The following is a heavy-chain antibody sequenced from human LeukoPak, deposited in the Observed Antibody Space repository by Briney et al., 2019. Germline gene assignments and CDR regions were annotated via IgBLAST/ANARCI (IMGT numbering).Heavy chain of an antibody. CDR2: IYYSRST. CDR1: GGSISSSISY. V-gene: IGHV4-39*01. Sequence: PSETLSLTCTVSGGSISSSISYWSWIRQPPGKGLEWIATIYYSRSTYYSPSLKSRVTISVDTSKNQFSLKVTSMTAADTAVYYCARRIVGVIDAFDYWGQGALVTVSS. J-gene: IGHJ4*02. D-gene: IGHD1-26*01. CDR3: ARRIVGVIDAFDY.